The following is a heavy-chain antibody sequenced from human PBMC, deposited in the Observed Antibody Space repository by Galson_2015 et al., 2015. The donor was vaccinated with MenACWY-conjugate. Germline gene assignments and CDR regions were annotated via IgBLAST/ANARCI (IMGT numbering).Heavy chain of an antibody. D-gene: IGHD6-13*01. J-gene: IGHJ1*01. CDR3: ASRDSSSWYRQYFHH. Sequence: SLRLSCAASGFTFSHYSMNWVRQAPGKGLEWVSAIGSTSSHIYYADSVKGRFTISRDNAKNSLYLQMNSLGAEDTAVYYCASRDSSSWYRQYFHHWGQGTLVTVSS. CDR2: IGSTSSHI. CDR1: GFTFSHYS. V-gene: IGHV3-21*01.